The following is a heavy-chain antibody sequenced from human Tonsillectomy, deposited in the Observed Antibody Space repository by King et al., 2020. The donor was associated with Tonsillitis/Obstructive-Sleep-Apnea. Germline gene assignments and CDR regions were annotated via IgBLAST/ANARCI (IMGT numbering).Heavy chain of an antibody. CDR1: GCTFTTYA. CDR3: AKGLSGYDYYYGMDA. CDR2: IRGSGDNT. J-gene: IGHJ6*02. D-gene: IGHD5-12*01. Sequence: VQLVESGGDLVQPGGSLRLSCAASGCTFTTYAMSWVRQAPGKGLEWVSAIRGSGDNTYYADSVKGRFTISRHNTKNKLYLQMNSLVAQDTAVYDCAKGLSGYDYYYGMDAWGQGTTVTVSS. V-gene: IGHV3-23*04.